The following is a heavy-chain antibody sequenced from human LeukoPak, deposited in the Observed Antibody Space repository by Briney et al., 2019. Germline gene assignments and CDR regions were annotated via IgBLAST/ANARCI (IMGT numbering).Heavy chain of an antibody. Sequence: PGGSLRLSCAASGFSLDYYTMHWVRQAPGKGLEWVAVISGGGIIKYYADSVKGRFTISRDNSKSTLFVQMNSLRPEDTAVYYCGRDISGGACDYWGQGTLVTVSS. D-gene: IGHD2-21*02. J-gene: IGHJ4*01. V-gene: IGHV3-30*04. CDR1: GFSLDYYT. CDR2: ISGGGIIK. CDR3: GRDISGGACDY.